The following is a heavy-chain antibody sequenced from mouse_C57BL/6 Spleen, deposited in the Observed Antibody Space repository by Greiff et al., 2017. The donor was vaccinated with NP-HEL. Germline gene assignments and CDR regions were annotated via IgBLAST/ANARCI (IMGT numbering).Heavy chain of an antibody. D-gene: IGHD1-1*01. CDR2: IWGVGST. Sequence: VQRVESGPGLVAPSQSLSITCTVSGFSLTSYGVDWVRQSPGKGLEWLGVIWGVGSTNYNSALKSRLSISKDHSKSQVFLKMNSLQTDDTAIYYGARFDDGSREGFAYWGQETLVTVSA. CDR3: ARFDDGSREGFAY. CDR1: GFSLTSYG. J-gene: IGHJ3*01. V-gene: IGHV2-6*01.